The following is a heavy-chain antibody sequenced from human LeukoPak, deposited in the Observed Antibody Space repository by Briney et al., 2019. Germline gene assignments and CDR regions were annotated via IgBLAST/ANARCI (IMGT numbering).Heavy chain of an antibody. Sequence: GRSLGLSCAASGFTFSSYAMHWVRQAPGKGLEWVAVISYDGSNKYYADSVKGRFTISRDNSKNTLYLQMNSLRAEDTAVYYCARDFGSVGATETPVFDYWGQGTLVTVSS. CDR1: GFTFSSYA. CDR2: ISYDGSNK. J-gene: IGHJ4*02. CDR3: ARDFGSVGATETPVFDY. D-gene: IGHD1-26*01. V-gene: IGHV3-30-3*01.